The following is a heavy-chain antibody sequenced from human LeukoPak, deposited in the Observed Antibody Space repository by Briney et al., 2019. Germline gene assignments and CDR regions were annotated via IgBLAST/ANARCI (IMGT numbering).Heavy chain of an antibody. D-gene: IGHD3-22*01. V-gene: IGHV3-23*01. CDR3: AKRGVVIRVILVGFHKEAYYFDS. CDR1: GITLSNYG. Sequence: GGSLRLSCAASGITLSNYGMSWVRQAPGKGLEWVAGISGSGGRTNYADAVKGRFTISRDNAKNTLFLQMNSLRVEDTAVYFCAKRGVVIRVILVGFHKEAYYFDSWGQGALSPSPQ. CDR2: ISGSGGRT. J-gene: IGHJ4*02.